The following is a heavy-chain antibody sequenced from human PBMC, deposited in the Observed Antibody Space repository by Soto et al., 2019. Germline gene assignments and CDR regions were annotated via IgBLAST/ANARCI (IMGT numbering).Heavy chain of an antibody. V-gene: IGHV1-3*01. CDR2: INAGNGYT. CDR1: GYTFDNYA. Sequence: QVQLVQSGAQVKKPGASVKVSCKASGYTFDNYALHWVRQAPGRRIEWMGWINAGNGYTKYSQSFQGRVTITRDTAASTVHMDLSSLRSEDTAVYCCAGGQYSGYDFKLAFDIWGQGTMVTVSS. D-gene: IGHD5-12*01. J-gene: IGHJ3*02. CDR3: AGGQYSGYDFKLAFDI.